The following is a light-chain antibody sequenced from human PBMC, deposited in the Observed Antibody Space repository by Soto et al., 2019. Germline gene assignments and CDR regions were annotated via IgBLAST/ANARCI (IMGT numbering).Light chain of an antibody. Sequence: DIQMTQSPSPLSASVGDRVTITCRASQTISSWLAWYQQKPGKAPKLLIYDASFLESGVPSRFSGSGSGTEFTLTISSLQPDDFATYYCQQYNTYSTFGQGTKVEI. J-gene: IGKJ1*01. CDR3: QQYNTYST. CDR2: DAS. CDR1: QTISSW. V-gene: IGKV1-5*01.